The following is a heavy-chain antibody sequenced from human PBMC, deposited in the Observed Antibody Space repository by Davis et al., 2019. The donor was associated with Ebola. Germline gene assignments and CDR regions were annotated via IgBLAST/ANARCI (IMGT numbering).Heavy chain of an antibody. J-gene: IGHJ4*02. Sequence: GGSLRLSCAASGFTFSYYGMNWVRQAPGKGLEWVSAISGSGGSTYYADSVKGRFTISRDNSKNTLYLQMNSLRPEDTAVYYCARDSDDYSFDYWGQGTLVTVSS. CDR3: ARDSDDYSFDY. D-gene: IGHD4-11*01. CDR2: ISGSGGST. CDR1: GFTFSYYG. V-gene: IGHV3-23*01.